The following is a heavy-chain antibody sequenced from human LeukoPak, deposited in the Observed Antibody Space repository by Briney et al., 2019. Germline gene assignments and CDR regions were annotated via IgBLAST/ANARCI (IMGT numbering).Heavy chain of an antibody. J-gene: IGHJ4*02. V-gene: IGHV1-24*01. CDR1: GYTLTELS. CDR2: FDPEDGET. Sequence: ASVKVSCKVSGYTLTELSMHWVRQAPGKGLEWMGGFDPEDGETIYAQKFQGRVTMTEDTSTDTAYMELSSLRSEDTAVYYCATGGGSYKGWGIFDYWGQGTLVTVSS. D-gene: IGHD1-26*01. CDR3: ATGGGSYKGWGIFDY.